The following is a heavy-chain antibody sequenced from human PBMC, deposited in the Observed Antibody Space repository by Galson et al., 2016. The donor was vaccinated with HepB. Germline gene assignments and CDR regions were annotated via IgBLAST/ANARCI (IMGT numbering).Heavy chain of an antibody. CDR2: IWYDGSDK. CDR3: ARGGRAHYYHYGMDV. D-gene: IGHD2-15*01. J-gene: IGHJ6*04. Sequence: SLRLSCAASGLTFSTYGMDWVRQAPGKGLEWVAVIWYDGSDKYYADSVKGRFTISRDNSKNTMYLQMNSLRAEDTAVYYCARGGRAHYYHYGMDVWGKGTTVTVSS. V-gene: IGHV3-33*01. CDR1: GLTFSTYG.